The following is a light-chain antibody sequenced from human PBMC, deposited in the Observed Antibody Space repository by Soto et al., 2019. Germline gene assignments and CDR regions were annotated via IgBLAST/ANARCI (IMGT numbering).Light chain of an antibody. J-gene: IGLJ1*01. V-gene: IGLV1-40*01. CDR3: QSYDSSPSGYV. CDR1: GSNIGAGYD. CDR2: ANI. Sequence: QSVLTQPPSVSGAPGQRVTISCTGSGSNIGAGYDVHWYQQLPGTAPKLLIFANINRPSGVPDRFSGSKSGTSASLVITGLRAEDEADYYCQSYDSSPSGYVFGTGTKVTVL.